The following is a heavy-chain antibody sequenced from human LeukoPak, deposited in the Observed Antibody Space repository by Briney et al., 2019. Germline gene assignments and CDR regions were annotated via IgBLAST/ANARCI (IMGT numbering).Heavy chain of an antibody. V-gene: IGHV1-18*01. CDR2: ISGYNGNT. Sequence: GASVKVSCKASGYTFTSYGISWVRQAPGQGLEWMGWISGYNGNTNYAQKLQGRATMTTDTYTSTAYMELRSLRFDDTAVCYCARERYCSGGSCQIYGAFDIWGQGTMVTVSS. J-gene: IGHJ3*02. D-gene: IGHD2-15*01. CDR1: GYTFTSYG. CDR3: ARERYCSGGSCQIYGAFDI.